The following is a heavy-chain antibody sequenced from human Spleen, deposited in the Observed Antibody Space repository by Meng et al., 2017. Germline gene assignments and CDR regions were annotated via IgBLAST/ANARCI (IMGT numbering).Heavy chain of an antibody. CDR3: APLRGDGFDY. V-gene: IGHV2-5*02. J-gene: IGHJ4*02. CDR2: IYWDDDK. D-gene: IGHD3-10*01. Sequence: QITLKESGPTLVKPPQTLALTCTFSGFSLTTSGVAVGWIRQPPGKALDWLALIYWDDDKRYSPSLKSRLTITKDTSKNQVVLTMTNMDPMDTATYYCAPLRGDGFDYWGQGTLVTVSS. CDR1: GFSLTTSGVA.